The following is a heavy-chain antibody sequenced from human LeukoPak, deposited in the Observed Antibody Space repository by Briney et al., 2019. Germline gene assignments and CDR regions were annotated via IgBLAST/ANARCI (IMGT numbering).Heavy chain of an antibody. J-gene: IGHJ4*02. CDR1: GYSFTSYG. D-gene: IGHD2-2*01. Sequence: ASVKVSCKASGYSFTSYGISWVRQAPGQGLEWMGWINPSSGGTNYAQKFQGRVTMTRDTSISTAYMELSRLRSDDTAVYYCARAGPATIVVVPAAFDYWGQGTLVTVSS. CDR3: ARAGPATIVVVPAAFDY. V-gene: IGHV1-2*02. CDR2: INPSSGGT.